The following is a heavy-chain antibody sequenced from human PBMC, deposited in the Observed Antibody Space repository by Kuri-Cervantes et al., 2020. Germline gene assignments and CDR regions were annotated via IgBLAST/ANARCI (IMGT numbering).Heavy chain of an antibody. CDR2: IDWADDK. D-gene: IGHD6-6*01. CDR1: GFSLSTSGMC. V-gene: IGHV2-70*20. CDR3: ARISPIAALSVAYDAFDI. Sequence: SGPTLVKPTQTLTLTCTFSGFSLSTSGMCVSWVRQPPGKALEWLALIDWADDKFYSTSLKTRLTISKDTSKNQVVLTMTNMDPVDTATYYCARISPIAALSVAYDAFDIWGQGTMVTVSS. J-gene: IGHJ3*02.